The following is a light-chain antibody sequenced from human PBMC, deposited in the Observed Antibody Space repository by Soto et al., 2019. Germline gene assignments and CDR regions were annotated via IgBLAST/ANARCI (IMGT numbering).Light chain of an antibody. CDR1: SSDVGGYNY. J-gene: IGLJ2*01. V-gene: IGLV2-14*01. CDR2: EVS. CDR3: AAWDDSLSGLV. Sequence: QSALTQPASVSGSPGQSITISCTGTSSDVGGYNYVSWYQQHPGKAPKLMIYEVSNRPSGVSNRFSGSKSGNTASLTISGLQAEDEADYYCAAWDDSLSGLVFGGGTKVTVL.